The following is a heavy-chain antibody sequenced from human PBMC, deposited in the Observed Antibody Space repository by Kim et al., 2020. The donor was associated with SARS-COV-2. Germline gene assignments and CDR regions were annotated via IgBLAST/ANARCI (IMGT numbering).Heavy chain of an antibody. CDR3: ARDLIAAAGSTYYYGMDV. Sequence: GGSLRLSCAASGFTFSDYYMSWIRQAPGKGLEWVSYISSSGSTIYYADSVKGRFTISRDNAKNSLYLQMNSLRAEDTAVYYCARDLIAAAGSTYYYGMDVWGRGTTVTVSS. J-gene: IGHJ6*02. CDR1: GFTFSDYY. V-gene: IGHV3-11*04. D-gene: IGHD6-13*01. CDR2: ISSSGSTI.